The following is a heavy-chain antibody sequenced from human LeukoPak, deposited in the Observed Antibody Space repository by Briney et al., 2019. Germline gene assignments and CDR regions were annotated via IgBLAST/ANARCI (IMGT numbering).Heavy chain of an antibody. CDR2: IKQDGNEK. J-gene: IGHJ4*02. Sequence: GGSLRLSCGTWVLNFSNYWMSWVRQAPGKGLEWVANIKQDGNEKYYVDSVKGRFTISRDNAKNSLYLQMNSLRVEDTAVYYCARDGRPLDYWGPGTLVTVSS. D-gene: IGHD1-1*01. CDR1: VLNFSNYW. V-gene: IGHV3-7*01. CDR3: ARDGRPLDY.